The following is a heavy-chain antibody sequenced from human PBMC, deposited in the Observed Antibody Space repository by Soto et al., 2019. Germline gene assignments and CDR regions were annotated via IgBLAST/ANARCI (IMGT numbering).Heavy chain of an antibody. J-gene: IGHJ6*02. V-gene: IGHV1-18*01. CDR1: GYKFISHS. CDR3: ARGAFCGGAPGCGDMDV. CDR2: NSAYNGNT. Sequence: QIQLVQSGGEVKNPGASVKVSCKSSGYKFISHSITWVRQAPGQGLEWMGRNSAYNGNTNYAQKLQGRDTMTTATSTNTAYMEQRSLRSDDTVVYYCARGAFCGGAPGCGDMDVWGQGTTVTVSS. D-gene: IGHD2-21*01.